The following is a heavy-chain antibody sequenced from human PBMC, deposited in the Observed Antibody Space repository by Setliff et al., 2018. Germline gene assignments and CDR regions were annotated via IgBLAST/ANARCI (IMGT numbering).Heavy chain of an antibody. J-gene: IGHJ5*02. CDR2: INHSGST. D-gene: IGHD3-3*01. CDR1: GGSFSGYY. Sequence: SETLSLTCAVYGGSFSGYYWSWIRQPPGKGLEWIGEINHSGSTNYNPSLKSRVTISVDTSKNQFSLKLTSVTAADTAVYYCARRPLYHYDFWSNWFDPWGQGTPVTVS. V-gene: IGHV4-34*01. CDR3: ARRPLYHYDFWSNWFDP.